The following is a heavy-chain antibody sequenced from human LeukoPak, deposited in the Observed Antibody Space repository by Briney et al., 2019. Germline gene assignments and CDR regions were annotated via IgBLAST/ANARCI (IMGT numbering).Heavy chain of an antibody. CDR1: GFTVSSYW. D-gene: IGHD2-15*01. CDR3: ATGQAGSFWD. V-gene: IGHV3-7*01. CDR2: MNQDGSEK. Sequence: PGGSLRLSCAASGFTVSSYWMNWVRQAPGEGLEWVANMNQDGSEKYYADSVKGRFTISRDTAKNSLFLQMSSLRVEDTAVYHCATGQAGSFWDWGQGTLVTVSS. J-gene: IGHJ4*02.